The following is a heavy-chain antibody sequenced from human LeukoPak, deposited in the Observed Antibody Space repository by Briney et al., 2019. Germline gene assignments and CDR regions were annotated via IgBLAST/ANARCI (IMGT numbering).Heavy chain of an antibody. CDR3: ARAGSRYSSGGWAFDI. CDR2: ISAYNGNT. D-gene: IGHD6-19*01. J-gene: IGHJ3*02. Sequence: GASVKVSCKASGYTFTSYGISWVRQAPGQGLEWMGWISAYNGNTNYAQKLQGRVTMTTDTSTSTAYMELRSLRSDDTAVYYCARAGSRYSSGGWAFDIWGQGTMVTVSS. V-gene: IGHV1-18*01. CDR1: GYTFTSYG.